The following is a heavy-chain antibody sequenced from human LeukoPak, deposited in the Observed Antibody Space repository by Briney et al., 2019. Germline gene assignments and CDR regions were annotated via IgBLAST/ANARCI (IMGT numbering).Heavy chain of an antibody. Sequence: GGSLRLSCEGSGFTFGDYGMSWVRQAPGKGPEWVAGISWNSDSTGYPDSVKGRFTISRDNAKNSLFLQMDRLRVEDTAFYYCARDRQGITGTEWLDPWGQGILVTVSS. CDR1: GFTFGDYG. CDR3: ARDRQGITGTEWLDP. D-gene: IGHD1-20*01. V-gene: IGHV3-20*04. J-gene: IGHJ5*02. CDR2: ISWNSDST.